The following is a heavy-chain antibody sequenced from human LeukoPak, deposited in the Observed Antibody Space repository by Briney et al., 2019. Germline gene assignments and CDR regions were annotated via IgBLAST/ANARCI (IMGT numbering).Heavy chain of an antibody. CDR1: GCIFSSHS. J-gene: IGHJ4*02. D-gene: IGHD1-26*01. Sequence: PGGSLRLSCAASGCIFSSHSMNWVRQAPGKGLEWVSYISSSSNTKYYADSVMGRFTVSRDNAKNSLYLQVNSLRAEDTAVYVCERAKGWDRIVLCEYWGQGTLVTVSS. CDR2: ISSSSNTK. V-gene: IGHV3-48*01. CDR3: ERAKGWDRIVLCEY.